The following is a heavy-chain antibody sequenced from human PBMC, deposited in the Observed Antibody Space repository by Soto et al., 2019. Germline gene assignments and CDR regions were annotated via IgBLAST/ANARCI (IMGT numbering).Heavy chain of an antibody. V-gene: IGHV1-69*04. J-gene: IGHJ4*02. CDR2: INPISGIA. CDR1: GYTFTGYY. CDR3: ARDREQLAPEAGFDY. Sequence: SVKVSCKASGYTFTGYYMHWVRQAPGQGLEWMGRINPISGIANYAQKFQGRVTITADKSMSTAYMELSSLRSEDTAVYYCARDREQLAPEAGFDYWGQGNLVTVSS. D-gene: IGHD6-6*01.